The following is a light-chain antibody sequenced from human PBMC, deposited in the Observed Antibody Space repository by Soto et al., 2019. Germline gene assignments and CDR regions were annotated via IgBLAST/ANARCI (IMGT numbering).Light chain of an antibody. Sequence: DVQMTQSPSALSASVGDIVTITCRASHDIRFNLGWFQQKPSEVPNRLIYSSSDLQIGVPSRFTANSSGTEFTLIINGLQPEDSASYFCLQHNTYPWTFGLGTKV. CDR1: HDIRFN. J-gene: IGKJ1*01. CDR2: SSS. V-gene: IGKV1-17*01. CDR3: LQHNTYPWT.